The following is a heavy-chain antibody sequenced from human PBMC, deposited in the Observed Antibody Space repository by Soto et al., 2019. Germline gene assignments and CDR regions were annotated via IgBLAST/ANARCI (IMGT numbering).Heavy chain of an antibody. Sequence: QVLLVESGGGVVQPGRSLRLSCAASGFTFSSYGMHWVRQAPGKGLEWVAVIWYDGSNKYYADSVKGRFTISRDNSKNTLYLQMNSLRAEDTAVYYCARASRYYGSSIDYWGQGTLVTVSS. V-gene: IGHV3-33*01. J-gene: IGHJ4*02. CDR3: ARASRYYGSSIDY. D-gene: IGHD3-10*01. CDR2: IWYDGSNK. CDR1: GFTFSSYG.